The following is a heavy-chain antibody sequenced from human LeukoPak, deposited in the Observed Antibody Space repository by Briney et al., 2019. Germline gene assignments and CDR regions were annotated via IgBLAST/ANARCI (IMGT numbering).Heavy chain of an antibody. Sequence: SETLSLTCTVSGGSISSGSYYWSWIRQPAGKGLEWIGRIYTSGSTNYNPSLKSRVTISVDTSKNQFSLKLSSVTAADTAVYYCARHRGMTTVTVGWFDYWGQGTLVTVSS. CDR2: IYTSGST. CDR1: GGSISSGSYY. V-gene: IGHV4-61*02. D-gene: IGHD4-11*01. J-gene: IGHJ5*01. CDR3: ARHRGMTTVTVGWFDY.